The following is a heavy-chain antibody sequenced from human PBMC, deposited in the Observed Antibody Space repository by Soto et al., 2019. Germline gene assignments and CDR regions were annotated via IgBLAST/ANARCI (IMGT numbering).Heavy chain of an antibody. D-gene: IGHD3-10*01. CDR2: ISSSSSYI. CDR3: AREVWFSPYSCDY. J-gene: IGHJ4*02. Sequence: EVQLVESGGGLVKPGGSLRLSCAASGFTFSSYSMNWVRQAPGKGLEWVSSISSSSSYIYYADSVNGRFTISRDNAKKSLDLQMNSLRAEDTAVYYCAREVWFSPYSCDYWGQGTLVNVSS. CDR1: GFTFSSYS. V-gene: IGHV3-21*01.